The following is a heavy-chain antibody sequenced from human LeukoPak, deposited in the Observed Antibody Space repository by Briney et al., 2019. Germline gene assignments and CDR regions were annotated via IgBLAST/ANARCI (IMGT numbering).Heavy chain of an antibody. J-gene: IGHJ5*02. V-gene: IGHV4-59*08. CDR2: IYYTGGT. CDR1: GGSIGSNY. D-gene: IGHD6-25*01. CDR3: ARRLHTSGWLDL. Sequence: SETLSLTCTVSGGSIGSNYWTWIRQPPGKGLEYIGYIYYTGGTNYNPSLKSRVTISVDTSKNQFSLKLSSVTASDTAVYYCARRLHTSGWLDLWGQGTLVTVSS.